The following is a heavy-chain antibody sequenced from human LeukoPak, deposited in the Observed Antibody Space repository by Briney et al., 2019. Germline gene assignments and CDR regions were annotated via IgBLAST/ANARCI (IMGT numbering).Heavy chain of an antibody. CDR3: ARHPRRCSASGTCYSWFDA. D-gene: IGHD2-21*02. CDR2: IYAGGTT. CDR1: GDSISSYY. V-gene: IGHV4-4*09. Sequence: SETLSLTCSVSGDSISSYYWSWIRQPPGEGLEWIAYIYAGGTTKYNPSLKSRVTISVDTSMNQFSLTIHSVTAADTAMYYCARHPRRCSASGTCYSWFDASGQGTLVTVSS. J-gene: IGHJ5*02.